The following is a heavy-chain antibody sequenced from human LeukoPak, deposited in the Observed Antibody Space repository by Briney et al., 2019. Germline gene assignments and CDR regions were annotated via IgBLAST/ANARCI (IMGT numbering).Heavy chain of an antibody. CDR2: ISSNGGST. CDR1: GFTFSDYA. Sequence: GGSLRLSCAASGFTFSDYAMHWVRQAPGKGLEYVSAISSNGGSTYYANSVKGRFTISRDNSKNTLYLQMGSLRAEDMAVYYCARISRRSDAFGIWGQGTMVTVSS. J-gene: IGHJ3*02. D-gene: IGHD2-2*01. CDR3: ARISRRSDAFGI. V-gene: IGHV3-64*01.